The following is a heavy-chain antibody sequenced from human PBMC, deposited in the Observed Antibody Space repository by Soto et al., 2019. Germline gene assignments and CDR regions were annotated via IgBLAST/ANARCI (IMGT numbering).Heavy chain of an antibody. CDR2: ISSGSSTR. V-gene: IGHV3-48*02. Sequence: GGSLRLSCAASGFAFSSSSMNWVRQAPGKGLEWVSYISSGSSTRYYADSVKGRFTISRDNAKNSLYLQMNSLRDEDTAVYYCAGDLRNYGSVSSGWGQGTLVTVSS. CDR1: GFAFSSSS. D-gene: IGHD3-10*01. CDR3: AGDLRNYGSVSSG. J-gene: IGHJ4*02.